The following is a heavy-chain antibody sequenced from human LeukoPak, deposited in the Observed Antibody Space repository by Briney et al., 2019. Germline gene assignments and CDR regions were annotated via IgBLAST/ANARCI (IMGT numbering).Heavy chain of an antibody. CDR1: GGSISSGSYY. CDR2: IYINGST. V-gene: IGHV4-61*02. CDR3: ASILNYDSSRYYYAVDY. J-gene: IGHJ4*02. Sequence: SQTLSLTCSVSGGSISSGSYYWSWIRQPAGKGLERIGRIYINGSTNYNPSLKSRVTISVDTSKNQFSLKLSSVTAADTAVYYCASILNYDSSRYYYAVDYWGQGTLVPVSS. D-gene: IGHD3-22*01.